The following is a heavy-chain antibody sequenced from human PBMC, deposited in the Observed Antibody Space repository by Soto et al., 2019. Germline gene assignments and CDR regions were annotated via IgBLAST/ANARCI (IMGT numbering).Heavy chain of an antibody. Sequence: EASVKVSCKASGGTFSSYAISWVRQAPGQGLEWMGGIIPIFGTANYAQKFRGRVTITADESTSTAYMELSGLRSEDTAVYSCARNSPYHDDFDIWGQGTMVT. D-gene: IGHD5-18*01. CDR1: GGTFSSYA. CDR2: IIPIFGTA. CDR3: ARNSPYHDDFDI. V-gene: IGHV1-69*13. J-gene: IGHJ3*02.